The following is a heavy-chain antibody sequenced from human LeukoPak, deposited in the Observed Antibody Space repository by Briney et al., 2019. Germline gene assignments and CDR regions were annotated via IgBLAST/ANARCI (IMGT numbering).Heavy chain of an antibody. CDR1: GFTFSSYA. CDR2: ISGSGTSA. V-gene: IGHV3-23*01. D-gene: IGHD5-12*01. Sequence: GGSLRLSCAASGFTFSSYAMTWVRQAPGEGLQWVSGISGSGTSAYYADSVRGRFTISRDNSKNTLYLQMNSLRAEDTAVYYCARTDRQYSGGTEDYWGQGTLVTVSS. CDR3: ARTDRQYSGGTEDY. J-gene: IGHJ4*02.